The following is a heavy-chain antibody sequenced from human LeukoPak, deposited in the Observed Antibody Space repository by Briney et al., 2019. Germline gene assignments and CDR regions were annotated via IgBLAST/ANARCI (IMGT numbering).Heavy chain of an antibody. V-gene: IGHV4-39*07. CDR3: ASDYYGGNHPLWC. CDR1: GDSIWNYY. J-gene: IGHJ4*02. D-gene: IGHD4-23*01. CDR2: IYYSGST. Sequence: PSETLSLTCTVSGDSIWNYYWGWIRQPPGKGLEWIGSIYYSGSTYYNPSLKSRVTISVDTSKNQFSLKLSSVTAADTAVYYCASDYYGGNHPLWCWGQGTLVTVSS.